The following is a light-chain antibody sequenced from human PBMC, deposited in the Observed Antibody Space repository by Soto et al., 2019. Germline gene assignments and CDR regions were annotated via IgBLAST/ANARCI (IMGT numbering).Light chain of an antibody. CDR3: CSYAGSNTEV. CDR1: SSDIGGYNY. V-gene: IGLV2-11*01. J-gene: IGLJ2*01. CDR2: DVS. Sequence: QSALTQPRSVSGSPGQSVTISCTGTSSDIGGYNYVSWYQQHPGKAPKLMIYDVSKRPSGVPDRFSGSKSGNTASLTISGLQADDEADYYCCSYAGSNTEVFGGGTKLTVL.